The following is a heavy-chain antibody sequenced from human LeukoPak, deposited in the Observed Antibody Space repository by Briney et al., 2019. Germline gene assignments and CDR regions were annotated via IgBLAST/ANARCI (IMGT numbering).Heavy chain of an antibody. J-gene: IGHJ6*03. CDR3: ARADSKAAAGTRRRDYYYYMDV. Sequence: ASVKVSCKASGYTFTSYDINWVRQATGQGLEWMGWMNPNSGNTGYAQKFQGRVTMTRNTSISTAYMELSSLRSEDTAVYYCARADSKAAAGTRRRDYYYYMDVWGKGTTVTISS. CDR2: MNPNSGNT. V-gene: IGHV1-8*01. D-gene: IGHD6-13*01. CDR1: GYTFTSYD.